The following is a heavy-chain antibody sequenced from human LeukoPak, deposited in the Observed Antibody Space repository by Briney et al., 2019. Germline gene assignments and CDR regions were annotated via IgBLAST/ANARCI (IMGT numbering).Heavy chain of an antibody. V-gene: IGHV3-7*05. CDR3: AGGGGWY. Sequence: GGSLRLSCAASGFPFNYFWMSWVRQAPEKGLEWVANINQDESGTYYVDSVKGRFTISRENAKNSLYLQMNSLRAEDTALYYCAGGGGWYWGQGTLVTVSS. D-gene: IGHD2-15*01. CDR1: GFPFNYFW. J-gene: IGHJ4*02. CDR2: INQDESGT.